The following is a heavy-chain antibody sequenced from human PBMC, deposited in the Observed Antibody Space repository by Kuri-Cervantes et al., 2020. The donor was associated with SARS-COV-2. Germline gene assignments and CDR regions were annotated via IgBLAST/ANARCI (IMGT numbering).Heavy chain of an antibody. CDR3: AVDFCSGYSLRIGGAPGYGMDV. J-gene: IGHJ6*02. CDR1: GSTFSIDS. CDR2: ISSSSSYI. Sequence: GESLLISCAASGSTFSIDSMNWVRQAPGKGLEWVSSISSSSSYIYYADSVKGRFTISRDNAKNSLYLQMNSLRAEDTAVYYCAVDFCSGYSLRIGGAPGYGMDVWGQGTTVTVSS. V-gene: IGHV3-21*01. D-gene: IGHD3-3*01.